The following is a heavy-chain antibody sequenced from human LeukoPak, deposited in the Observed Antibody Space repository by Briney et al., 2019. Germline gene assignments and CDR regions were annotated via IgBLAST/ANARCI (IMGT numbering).Heavy chain of an antibody. V-gene: IGHV3-21*01. Sequence: PGGSLRLSCAAPGFTFSSYSMNWVRQAPGKGLEWVSPISSSSSYIYYADSVRGRFTISRDNAKNSLYLQINSLRAEDTAVYYCARDVPVVPAAINYYYYGMDVWGKGTTVTVSS. CDR2: ISSSSSYI. CDR1: GFTFSSYS. J-gene: IGHJ6*04. CDR3: ARDVPVVPAAINYYYYGMDV. D-gene: IGHD2-2*01.